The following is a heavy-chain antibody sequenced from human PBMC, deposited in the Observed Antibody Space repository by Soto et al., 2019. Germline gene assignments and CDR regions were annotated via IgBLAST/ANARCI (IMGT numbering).Heavy chain of an antibody. Sequence: TLSLTCTVSGGSISSGGYYWSWIRQHPGKGLEWIGYIYYSGSTYYNPSLESRVTISVDTSKNQFSLKLSSVTAADTAVYYCARVLVEHIVVVTATRYFDYWGQGTLVTVSS. CDR2: IYYSGST. CDR3: ARVLVEHIVVVTATRYFDY. J-gene: IGHJ4*02. D-gene: IGHD2-21*02. CDR1: GGSISSGGYY. V-gene: IGHV4-31*03.